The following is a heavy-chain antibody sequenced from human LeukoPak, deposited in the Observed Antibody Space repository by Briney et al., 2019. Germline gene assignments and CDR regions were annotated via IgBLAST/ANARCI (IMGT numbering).Heavy chain of an antibody. D-gene: IGHD3-16*02. V-gene: IGHV4-34*01. CDR1: GGSFSGYY. CDR2: INHSGSP. J-gene: IGHJ5*02. CDR3: ARGNYVWGSYRA. Sequence: SETLSLTCAVYGGSFSGYYWSWIRQPPGKGLEWIGEINHSGSPNYNPSLKTRVPISVDTSKHQFSLKLSSVTAADTAVYYCARGNYVWGSYRAWGQGTLVTVSS.